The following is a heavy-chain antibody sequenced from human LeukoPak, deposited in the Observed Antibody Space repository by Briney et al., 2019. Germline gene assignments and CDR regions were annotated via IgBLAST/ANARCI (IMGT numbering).Heavy chain of an antibody. Sequence: SETLSLTCAVSTYSISSGYHWRWIRQPPGKGLEWIGSIYHSGTTYYNSSLKSRVTISVDTSKNQFSLKLTSVTAADTALYYCARTTVTNPARGPFDYWGQGTLVTVSS. D-gene: IGHD4-11*01. CDR3: ARTTVTNPARGPFDY. CDR1: TYSISSGYH. CDR2: IYHSGTT. V-gene: IGHV4-38-2*01. J-gene: IGHJ4*02.